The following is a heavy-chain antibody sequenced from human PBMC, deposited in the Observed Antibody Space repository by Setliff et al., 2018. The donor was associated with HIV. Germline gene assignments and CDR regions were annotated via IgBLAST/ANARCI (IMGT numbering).Heavy chain of an antibody. CDR2: IDWDDDK. V-gene: IGHV2-70*17. D-gene: IGHD2-15*01. CDR1: GFSFNTRGMC. CDR3: ARMAGSYTSSWYFDS. Sequence: SGPTLVNPTQTLTLTCTFSGFSFNTRGMCVSWIRKPPGKALEWLARIDWDDDKFYSPSLETRLLISKDTSKNQVVLKMTNMDPVDTATYYCARMAGSYTSSWYFDSWGQGTPVTVSS. J-gene: IGHJ4*02.